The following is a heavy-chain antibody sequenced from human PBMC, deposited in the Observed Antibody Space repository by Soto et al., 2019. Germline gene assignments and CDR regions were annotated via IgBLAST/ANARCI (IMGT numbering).Heavy chain of an antibody. CDR1: GGSISTITW. V-gene: IGHV4-4*02. Sequence: QVQLRESGPGLVKTSGTLSLTCAVSGGSISTITWWSWVRQPPGKGLQWIGDIYHSGSTNYNPSFNIRVLISVDKSKNQFSLELSSLTAADTALFYCARDLRSCSSTICRPFDYWGQGTLVTVPS. CDR2: IYHSGST. J-gene: IGHJ4*02. CDR3: ARDLRSCSSTICRPFDY. D-gene: IGHD2-2*01.